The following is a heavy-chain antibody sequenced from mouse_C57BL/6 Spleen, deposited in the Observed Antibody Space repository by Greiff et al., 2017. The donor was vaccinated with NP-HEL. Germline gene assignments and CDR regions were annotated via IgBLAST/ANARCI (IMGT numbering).Heavy chain of an antibody. CDR2: INPNNGGT. J-gene: IGHJ4*01. V-gene: IGHV1-18*01. Sequence: EVQLQQSGPELVKPGASVKIPCKASGYTFTDYNMDWVKQSHGKSLEWIGDINPNNGGTIYNQKFKGKATLTADKSSSTAYMELRSLTSEDSAVYFCASKDSSGPYAMDYWGQGTSVTVSS. CDR1: GYTFTDYN. D-gene: IGHD3-2*02. CDR3: ASKDSSGPYAMDY.